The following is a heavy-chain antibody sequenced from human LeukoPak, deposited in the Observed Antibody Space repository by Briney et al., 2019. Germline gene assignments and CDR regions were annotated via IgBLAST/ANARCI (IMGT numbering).Heavy chain of an antibody. CDR1: GGSISSGGYY. CDR3: ARGVVYALFDY. CDR2: IYYSGST. Sequence: PSETLSLTCTVSGGSISSGGYYWSWIRQHPGKGLEWIGYIYYSGSTYYNPSLKSRVTISVVTSKNQFSLKLSSVTAADTAVYYCARGVVYALFDYWGQGTLVTVSS. D-gene: IGHD2-8*02. J-gene: IGHJ4*02. V-gene: IGHV4-31*03.